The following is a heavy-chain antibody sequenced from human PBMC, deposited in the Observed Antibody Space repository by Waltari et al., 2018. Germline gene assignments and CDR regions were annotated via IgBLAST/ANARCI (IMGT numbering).Heavy chain of an antibody. Sequence: QVQLVQSGAEVKKPGASVKVSCKVSGYTLTELSMHWVRQAPGKGLEWMGGFDPEDGETISAQKCQGRVTMTEDTSTDTAYMELSSLRSEDTAVYYCATDLNTIFGVVTGRGAFDIWGQGTMVTVSS. CDR2: FDPEDGET. D-gene: IGHD3-3*01. CDR3: ATDLNTIFGVVTGRGAFDI. J-gene: IGHJ3*02. CDR1: GYTLTELS. V-gene: IGHV1-24*01.